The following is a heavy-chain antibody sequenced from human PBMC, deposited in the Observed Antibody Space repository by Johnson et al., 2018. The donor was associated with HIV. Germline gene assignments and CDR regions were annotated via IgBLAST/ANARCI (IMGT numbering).Heavy chain of an antibody. CDR3: ARGALGSCDI. V-gene: IGHV3-74*02. J-gene: IGHJ3*02. CDR1: GFIFSNYW. Sequence: VQLVESGGDSVQPGGSLRLSCAASGFIFSNYWMHLVHQAPGKGLIWVACIKTDGSDTNYADSVKGRFTISRDNAKNTVYLQMDSLRDEDMAVYYCARGALGSCDIWGQGTMVTVSA. CDR2: IKTDGSDT. D-gene: IGHD3-10*01.